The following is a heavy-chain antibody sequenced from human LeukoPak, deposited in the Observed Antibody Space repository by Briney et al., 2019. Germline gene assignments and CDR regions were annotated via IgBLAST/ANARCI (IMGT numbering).Heavy chain of an antibody. Sequence: ASVKVSCKASGCTFSSYAISWVRQAPGQGLEWMGGIIPICGTANYAQKFQGRVTITTDESTSTAYMELSSLRSEDTAVYYCARSPYYDFWSGYFDYWGQGTLVTVSS. CDR3: ARSPYYDFWSGYFDY. CDR1: GCTFSSYA. J-gene: IGHJ4*02. D-gene: IGHD3-3*01. CDR2: IIPICGTA. V-gene: IGHV1-69*05.